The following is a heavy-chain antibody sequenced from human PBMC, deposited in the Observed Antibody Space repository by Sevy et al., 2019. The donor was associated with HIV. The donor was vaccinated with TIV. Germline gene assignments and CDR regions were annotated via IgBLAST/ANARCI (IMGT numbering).Heavy chain of an antibody. CDR3: ARRSRYYYDSSGYYPHYYFDY. CDR1: GYTFTSYS. V-gene: IGHV1-18*01. CDR2: ISAYNGNT. Sequence: ASVKVSCKASGYTFTSYSISWVRQAPGQGLEWMGWISAYNGNTNYAQKLQGRVTMTTDTSTSTAYMELRSLRSDDTAVYYCARRSRYYYDSSGYYPHYYFDYWGQGTLVTVSS. D-gene: IGHD3-22*01. J-gene: IGHJ4*02.